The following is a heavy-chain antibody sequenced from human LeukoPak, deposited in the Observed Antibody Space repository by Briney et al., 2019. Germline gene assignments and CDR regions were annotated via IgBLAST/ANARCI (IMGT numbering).Heavy chain of an antibody. J-gene: IGHJ4*02. CDR2: INHSGST. CDR3: ASGGYYED. V-gene: IGHV4-34*01. Sequence: PSGTLSLTCAVYGGSFSGYYWSWIRQPPGKGLEWIGEINHSGSTNYNPSLKSRVTISVDTSKNQFSLKLSSVTAADTAVYYCASGGYYEDWGQGTLVTVSS. CDR1: GGSFSGYY.